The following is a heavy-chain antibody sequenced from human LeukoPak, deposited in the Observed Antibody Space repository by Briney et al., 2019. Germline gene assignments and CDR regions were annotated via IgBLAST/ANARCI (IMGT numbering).Heavy chain of an antibody. J-gene: IGHJ6*02. V-gene: IGHV5-51*01. D-gene: IGHD2-2*02. CDR1: GYSFTSYW. CDR3: ARRYCSSTSCYRDYYGMDV. Sequence: GESLKISCKGSGYSFTSYWIGWVRQMPGKGLEWMGIIYPGDSDTRYSPSFQGQVTISADKSTSTAYLQWSSLKASDTAMYYCARRYCSSTSCYRDYYGMDVWGQGTTVTVSS. CDR2: IYPGDSDT.